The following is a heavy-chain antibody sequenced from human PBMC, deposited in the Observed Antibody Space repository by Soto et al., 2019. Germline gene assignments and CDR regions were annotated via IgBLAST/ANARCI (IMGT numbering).Heavy chain of an antibody. CDR1: GLTFSRHA. J-gene: IGHJ5*01. CDR2: ISESSSNT. CDR3: AKKPNGFDS. Sequence: GGSLRLSCAASGLTFSRHAMAWVRQAPGKGLEWLSSISESSSNTYYADSVKGRFTISKDNSKNMLYLQMNSLRDGDTAVYYCAKKPNGFDSWGQGTLVTVSS. V-gene: IGHV3-23*01.